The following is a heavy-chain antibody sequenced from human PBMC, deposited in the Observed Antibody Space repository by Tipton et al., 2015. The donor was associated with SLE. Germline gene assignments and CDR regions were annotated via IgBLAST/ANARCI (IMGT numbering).Heavy chain of an antibody. D-gene: IGHD3-22*01. V-gene: IGHV3-23*01. J-gene: IGHJ6*02. CDR2: IRGSGGNT. CDR1: GLTFEDYA. CDR3: AKPFSGYVGLGYYGMDV. Sequence: SLRLSCAASGLTFEDYAMHWVRQAPGKGLEWVSSIRGSGGNTYYADSVKGRFTISRDNSKNTLSLQMNSLRAEDTAVYYCAKPFSGYVGLGYYGMDVWGQGTTVTVSS.